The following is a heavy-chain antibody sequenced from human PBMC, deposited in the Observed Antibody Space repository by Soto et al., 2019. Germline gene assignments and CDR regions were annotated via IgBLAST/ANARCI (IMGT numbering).Heavy chain of an antibody. Sequence: EVQLVESGGGLVQPGGSLRLSCAASGFTFSSYWMSWVRQAPGKGLEWVANIKQDGSEKYYVDSVKGRFTISRDNAKNSLYLQMNSLRAEDTAVYYCARVRGSYHRKYFDYWGQGTLVTVSS. CDR2: IKQDGSEK. D-gene: IGHD1-26*01. CDR1: GFTFSSYW. J-gene: IGHJ4*02. CDR3: ARVRGSYHRKYFDY. V-gene: IGHV3-7*03.